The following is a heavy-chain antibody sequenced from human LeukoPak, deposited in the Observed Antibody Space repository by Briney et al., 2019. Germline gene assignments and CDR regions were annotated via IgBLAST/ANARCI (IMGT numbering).Heavy chain of an antibody. CDR1: GFTFSSYS. J-gene: IGHJ6*03. V-gene: IGHV3-21*01. Sequence: GGSLRLSCAASGFTFSSYSMNWVRQAPGKGLEWVSSISSSSYIYYADSVKGRFTISRDNAKNSLYLQMNSLRAEDTAVYYCARIAAAGTNYYYMDVWGKGTTVTVSS. D-gene: IGHD6-13*01. CDR2: ISSSSYI. CDR3: ARIAAAGTNYYYMDV.